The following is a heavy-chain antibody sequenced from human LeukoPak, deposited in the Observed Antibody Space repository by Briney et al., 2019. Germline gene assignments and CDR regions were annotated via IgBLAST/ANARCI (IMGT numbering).Heavy chain of an antibody. D-gene: IGHD3-3*02. CDR1: GFTFDDYG. Sequence: GGSLRLSCAASGFTFDDYGMSWVRQAPGKGLEWVSGINWNGGSTGYADSVKGRFTISRDNAKNSLYLQMNSLRAEDTALYYCARGPPPPFERRHWFDPWGQGTLVTVSS. J-gene: IGHJ5*02. V-gene: IGHV3-20*04. CDR3: ARGPPPPFERRHWFDP. CDR2: INWNGGST.